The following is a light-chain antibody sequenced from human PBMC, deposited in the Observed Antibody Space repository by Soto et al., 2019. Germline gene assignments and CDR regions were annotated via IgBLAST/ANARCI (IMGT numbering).Light chain of an antibody. CDR1: QTVSISY. J-gene: IGKJ4*01. Sequence: EIVLTQSPGTLSLSPGERATLSCRASQTVSISYLAWYQQKPGQAPRLLIYGASSRATGIPDRFSGSGSGTDFTLTISRLEPEDFAVYYCQQYGSSPPLLTFGGGTKVEIK. V-gene: IGKV3-20*01. CDR2: GAS. CDR3: QQYGSSPPLLT.